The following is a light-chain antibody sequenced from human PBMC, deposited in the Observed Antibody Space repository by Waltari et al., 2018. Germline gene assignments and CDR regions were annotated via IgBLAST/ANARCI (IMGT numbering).Light chain of an antibody. Sequence: EIVMTQSPATLSVSPGERATLSCRASQSVSSNLAWYQQKPGQAPRLLIYDASTRATGIPARFSGSGSGIDFTLTISSLQSEDFAVYYCQQYKNWPPYTFGQGTKLEIK. V-gene: IGKV3-15*01. J-gene: IGKJ2*01. CDR3: QQYKNWPPYT. CDR2: DAS. CDR1: QSVSSN.